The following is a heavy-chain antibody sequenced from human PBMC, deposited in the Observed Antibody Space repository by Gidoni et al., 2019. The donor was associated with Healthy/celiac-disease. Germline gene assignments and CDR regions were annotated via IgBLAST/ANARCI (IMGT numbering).Heavy chain of an antibody. Sequence: EVQLVESGGGLVKPGGSLRLSCAASGFTFSNAWMSWVRQAPGKGLEWVGRIKSKTDGGTTDYAAPVKGRFTISRDDSKNTLYLQMNSLKTEDTAVYYCTTDPTAMVVEVDYWGQGTLVTVSS. D-gene: IGHD5-18*01. CDR3: TTDPTAMVVEVDY. CDR1: GFTFSNAW. CDR2: IKSKTDGGTT. V-gene: IGHV3-15*01. J-gene: IGHJ4*02.